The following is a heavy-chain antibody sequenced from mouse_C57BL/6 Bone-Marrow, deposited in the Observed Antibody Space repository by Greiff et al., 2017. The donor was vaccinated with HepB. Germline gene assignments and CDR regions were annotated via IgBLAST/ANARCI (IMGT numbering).Heavy chain of an antibody. CDR2: IYPGDGDT. D-gene: IGHD4-1*01. Sequence: QVQLQQSGPELVKPGASVKISCKASGYAFSSSWMNWVKQRPGKGLEWIGRIYPGDGDTNYNGKFKGKATLTADKSSSTAYMQLNSLTSEDSAVYFCARAKGTGAPDYWGQGTTLTVSS. J-gene: IGHJ2*01. V-gene: IGHV1-82*01. CDR3: ARAKGTGAPDY. CDR1: GYAFSSSW.